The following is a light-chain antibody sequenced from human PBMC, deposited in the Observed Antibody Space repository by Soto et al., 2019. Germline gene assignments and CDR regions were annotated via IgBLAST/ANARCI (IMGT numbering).Light chain of an antibody. CDR3: QQRSNWPIT. CDR2: DAS. V-gene: IGKV3-11*01. J-gene: IGKJ3*01. CDR1: QTVSSY. Sequence: EIVFTQSPATLSLSPGERATLSCRASQTVSSYLAWYQQKPGQAPRLLIYDASNRAAGIPGRFSGSGSGTDFTLTISSLEPEDSAVYYCQQRSNWPITFGPGTKVDIK.